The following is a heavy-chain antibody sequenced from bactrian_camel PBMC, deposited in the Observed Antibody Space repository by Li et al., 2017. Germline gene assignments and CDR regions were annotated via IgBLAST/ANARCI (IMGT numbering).Heavy chain of an antibody. CDR1: GYLYNWFC. CDR3: AADDICPYGGTWSVLGWGADYHY. V-gene: IGHV3S1*01. J-gene: IGHJ4*01. D-gene: IGHD2*01. Sequence: HVQLVESGGGSVQAGGSLRLSCAASGYLYNWFCMGWFRQAPGKEREGVAVLYIGTGTTNYATSVQGRFTISKDNAKSTLYLQMNSLTPEDTAMYYCAADDICPYGGTWSVLGWGADYHYWGQGTQLTVS. CDR2: LYIGTGTT.